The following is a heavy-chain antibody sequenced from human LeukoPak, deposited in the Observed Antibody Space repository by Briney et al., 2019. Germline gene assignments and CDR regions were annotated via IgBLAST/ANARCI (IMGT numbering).Heavy chain of an antibody. V-gene: IGHV4-59*01. CDR2: IFYSGST. CDR1: GGSISSYY. Sequence: SETLSLTCTVSGGSISSYYWSWIRQPPGKGLEWIGYIFYSGSTDYNPSLKSRVTISVDTSKNQFSLKMISVTAADTAVYYCARHNNYDSFDFWGQGTQVTVSS. CDR3: ARHNNYDSFDF. J-gene: IGHJ4*02. D-gene: IGHD3-10*01.